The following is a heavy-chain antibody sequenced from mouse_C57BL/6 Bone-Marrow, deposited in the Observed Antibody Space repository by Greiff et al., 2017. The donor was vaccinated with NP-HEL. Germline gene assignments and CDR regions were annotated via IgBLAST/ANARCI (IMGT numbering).Heavy chain of an antibody. CDR1: GFSLTSYG. V-gene: IGHV2-5*01. D-gene: IGHD1-1*01. CDR2: IWRGGST. CDR3: AKNHYYGSSAIYFDY. Sequence: QVHVKQSGPGLVQPSQSLSITCTVSGFSLTSYGVHWVRQSPGKGLEWLGVIWRGGSTDYNAAFMSRLSITKDNSKSQVFFKMNSLQADDTAIYYCAKNHYYGSSAIYFDYWGQGTTLTVSS. J-gene: IGHJ2*01.